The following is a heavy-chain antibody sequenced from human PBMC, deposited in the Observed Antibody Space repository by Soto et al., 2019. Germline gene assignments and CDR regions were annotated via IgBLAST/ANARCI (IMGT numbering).Heavy chain of an antibody. CDR1: GFTFSSYA. J-gene: IGHJ4*02. CDR2: ISYDGSNK. D-gene: IGHD3-22*01. Sequence: QVQLVESGGGVVQPGRSLRLSCEASGFTFSSYAMHWVRQSPGKGLEWVAVISYDGSNKYYADSVKGRFTISRDNSKNTLYLQMNSLRAEDTAVYYCARAHYYDSSGYPDYWGQGTLVTVSS. V-gene: IGHV3-30-3*01. CDR3: ARAHYYDSSGYPDY.